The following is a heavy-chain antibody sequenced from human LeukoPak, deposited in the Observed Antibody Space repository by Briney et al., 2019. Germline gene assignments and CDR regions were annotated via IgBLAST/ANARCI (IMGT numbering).Heavy chain of an antibody. D-gene: IGHD3-16*01. CDR2: ISWNSGII. CDR3: AKGIVAYSYYYGVDV. J-gene: IGHJ6*02. Sequence: GGSLRLSCAASGFTFDNYAMHWVRQAPGKGLEWVSGISWNSGIIAYADSVKGRFTISRDNAKNSLYLQMNSQSTEDTALYYCAKGIVAYSYYYGVDVWGQGTTVTVSS. CDR1: GFTFDNYA. V-gene: IGHV3-9*01.